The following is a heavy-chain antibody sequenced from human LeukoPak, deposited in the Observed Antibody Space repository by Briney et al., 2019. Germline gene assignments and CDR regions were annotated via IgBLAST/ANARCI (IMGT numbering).Heavy chain of an antibody. CDR3: ARDGRGSYGSVP. J-gene: IGHJ5*02. CDR1: GFTFSSYS. V-gene: IGHV3-48*04. CDR2: ISSSGSTI. D-gene: IGHD3-10*01. Sequence: GGSLRLSCAASGFTFSSYSMNWVRQAPWKGLEWVSYISSSGSTIYYADSVKGRFTISRDNAKNSLYLQMNSLRAEDTAVYYCARDGRGSYGSVPGGQGTLVTVSS.